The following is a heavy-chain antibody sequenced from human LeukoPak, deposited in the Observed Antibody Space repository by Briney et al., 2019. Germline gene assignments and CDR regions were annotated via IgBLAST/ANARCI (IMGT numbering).Heavy chain of an antibody. D-gene: IGHD3-22*01. CDR2: ICYDRGDK. J-gene: IGHJ5*02. CDR1: GYTLRSYS. CDR3: ARDSATISLIVLNLGFDP. Sequence: PGVSLRLSCAASGYTLRSYSMHWLREAPGKGVEGVSIICYDRGDKYYADPVKGRFTISRDNSRNTLSLQKNHLGAEDTAVYYCARDSATISLIVLNLGFDPWGPGTLVTVSS. V-gene: IGHV3-30*04.